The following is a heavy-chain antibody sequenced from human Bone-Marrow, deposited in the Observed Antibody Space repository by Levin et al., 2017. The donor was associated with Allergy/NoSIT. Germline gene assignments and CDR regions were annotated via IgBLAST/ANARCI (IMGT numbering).Heavy chain of an antibody. CDR3: AGGPPYSRGSRLSWFDP. D-gene: IGHD5-18*01. CDR2: TEYSGDT. V-gene: IGHV4-39*07. CDR1: GDSVSNPDYY. Sequence: SETLSLTCTVSGDSVSNPDYYWAWIRQSPGKGLEWIGSTEYSGDTYYNPSLKSRATMSVDTSKNQVSLILSSVTTADTAVYYCAGGPPYSRGSRLSWFDPWGQGTLVTVSS. J-gene: IGHJ5*02.